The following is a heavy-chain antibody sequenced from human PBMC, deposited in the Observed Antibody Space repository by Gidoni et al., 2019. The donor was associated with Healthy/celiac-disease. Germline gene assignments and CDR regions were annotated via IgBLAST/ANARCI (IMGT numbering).Heavy chain of an antibody. J-gene: IGHJ6*02. CDR2: IWYDGSNK. CDR3: ARYSGSPSWDYGMDV. CDR1: GFTFSSYG. D-gene: IGHD1-26*01. Sequence: QVQLVESGGGVVQPGRSLRLSCAASGFTFSSYGMHWVRQAPGKGLEWVAVIWYDGSNKYYADSVKGRFTISRDNSKNTLYLQMNSLRAEDTAVYYCARYSGSPSWDYGMDVWGQGTTVTVSS. V-gene: IGHV3-33*01.